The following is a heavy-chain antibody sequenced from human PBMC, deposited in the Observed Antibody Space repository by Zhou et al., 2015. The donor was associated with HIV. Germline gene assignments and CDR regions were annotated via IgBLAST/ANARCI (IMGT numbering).Heavy chain of an antibody. CDR3: VKDIGHKRKESRGWYFDL. Sequence: ELQLVESGGTLVEPGRSLRLSCEVSGFTFSDHXGGGGMHWVRQPPGKGLEWVAGISWNSGTIGYADSVKGRFTISRDNAKNSLFLHMKSLGPNDMAVYFCVKDIGHKRKESRGWYFDLWGRGTLVTVS. D-gene: IGHD2/OR15-2a*01. CDR2: ISWNSGTI. J-gene: IGHJ2*01. V-gene: IGHV3-9*03. CDR1: GFTFSDHX.